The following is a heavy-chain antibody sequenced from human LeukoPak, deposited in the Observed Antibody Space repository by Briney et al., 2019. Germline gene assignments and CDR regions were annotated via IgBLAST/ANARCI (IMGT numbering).Heavy chain of an antibody. CDR2: IYSGGST. Sequence: GGSLRLSCAASEFSVGSNYMTWVRQAPGKGLEWVSLIYSGGSTYYADSVKGRFTISRDNSKNTLYLQMNSLRAEDTAVYYCARGAYGSGSYGDNWFDPWGQGTLVTVSS. D-gene: IGHD3-10*01. V-gene: IGHV3-66*01. CDR3: ARGAYGSGSYGDNWFDP. J-gene: IGHJ5*02. CDR1: EFSVGSNY.